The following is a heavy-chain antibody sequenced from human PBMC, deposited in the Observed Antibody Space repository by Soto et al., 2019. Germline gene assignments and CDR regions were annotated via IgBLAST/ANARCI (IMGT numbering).Heavy chain of an antibody. CDR2: IYSDGYT. Sequence: PGGSLRLSCAASGFTVSTSYMSWVRQVPGKGLEWVSIIYSDGYTYYAASVKDRFTISRDNSKNTLYLQMNSLRDEDTAVYYCAKDLSIAALNFDSWGQGTLVIVSS. CDR1: GFTVSTSY. D-gene: IGHD6-6*01. CDR3: AKDLSIAALNFDS. V-gene: IGHV3-66*01. J-gene: IGHJ5*02.